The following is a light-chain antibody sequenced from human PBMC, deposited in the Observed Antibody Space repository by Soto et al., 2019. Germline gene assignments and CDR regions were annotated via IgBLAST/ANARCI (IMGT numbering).Light chain of an antibody. CDR3: QQYYDTPLT. CDR1: QSVLYSSNSNNY. J-gene: IGKJ4*01. CDR2: WAS. V-gene: IGKV4-1*01. Sequence: DIVMTQFPDSLAVSLGERATINCKSSQSVLYSSNSNNYLAWYQQKPGQPPKLLIYWASTRESGVPDRFSGSGSGTDFTLPISSLQAEDVAVYYCQQYYDTPLTFGGGTKVEIK.